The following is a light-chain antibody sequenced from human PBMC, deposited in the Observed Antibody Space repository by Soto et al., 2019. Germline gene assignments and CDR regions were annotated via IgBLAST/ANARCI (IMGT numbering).Light chain of an antibody. Sequence: VVIQPPSASGTPGQRVPLSCSGSSYNIGSNYVYWFQQLPGAAPKLLIYRNNQRPSGVPDRFYGSKSGTSASLAISGLRSEDEADYYCATGEDNLTARVFGGGTKVTVL. CDR2: RNN. CDR1: SYNIGSNY. J-gene: IGLJ3*02. CDR3: ATGEDNLTARV. V-gene: IGLV1-47*01.